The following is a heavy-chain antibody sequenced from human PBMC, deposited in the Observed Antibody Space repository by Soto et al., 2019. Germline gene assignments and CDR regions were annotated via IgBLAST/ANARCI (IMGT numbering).Heavy chain of an antibody. CDR2: ISAYTGNT. Sequence: ASVKVSCKASGFPFTDYGFTWVRQAPGEGLEWMGWISAYTGNTNYAQKVQGRVTMSTDTSTSIAYLELRSLRSDDTAVYYCARGPESRSTAYFDYWGQGTLVTVPQ. CDR3: ARGPESRSTAYFDY. V-gene: IGHV1-18*01. J-gene: IGHJ4*02. D-gene: IGHD2-2*01. CDR1: GFPFTDYG.